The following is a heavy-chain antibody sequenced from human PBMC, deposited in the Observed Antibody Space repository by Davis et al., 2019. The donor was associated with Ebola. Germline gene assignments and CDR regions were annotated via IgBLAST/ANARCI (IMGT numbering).Heavy chain of an antibody. V-gene: IGHV3-21*04. Sequence: GGSLRLSCAASVFTFSSYSMNWVRQAPGKGLEWVSSISSSSSYIYYADSVKGRFTISRDNAKNSLYLQMNSLRAEDTAVYYCAIYRIQLWSYWGQGTLVTVSS. CDR2: ISSSSSYI. CDR3: AIYRIQLWSY. D-gene: IGHD5-18*01. CDR1: VFTFSSYS. J-gene: IGHJ4*02.